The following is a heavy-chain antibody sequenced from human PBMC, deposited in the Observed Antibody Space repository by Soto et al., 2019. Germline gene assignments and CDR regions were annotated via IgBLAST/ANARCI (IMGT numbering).Heavy chain of an antibody. Sequence: PSGTLSLTCTVSGGSISSSSYYWGWIRQPPGKGLEWIGSIYYSGSTYYNPSLKSRVTISVDTSKNQFSLKLSSVTAADTAVYYCARLTLEYDFWSGSPNYYYYGMDVWGQGTTVT. CDR3: ARLTLEYDFWSGSPNYYYYGMDV. J-gene: IGHJ6*02. D-gene: IGHD3-3*01. CDR1: GGSISSSSYY. V-gene: IGHV4-39*01. CDR2: IYYSGST.